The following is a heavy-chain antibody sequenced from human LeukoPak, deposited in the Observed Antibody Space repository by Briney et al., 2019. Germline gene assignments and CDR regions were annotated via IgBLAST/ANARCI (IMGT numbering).Heavy chain of an antibody. Sequence: GASVKVSCKASGLPFTTFNFYWVRQAPGQGLEWMGIVDPSDGATSCAQKFRGRVAMTRDMSTATVYLELKSLRSDDTALYYCARDRGRTYDFDYWGQGTLVTVSS. V-gene: IGHV1-46*01. J-gene: IGHJ4*02. CDR3: ARDRGRTYDFDY. CDR2: VDPSDGAT. CDR1: GLPFTTFN. D-gene: IGHD1-1*01.